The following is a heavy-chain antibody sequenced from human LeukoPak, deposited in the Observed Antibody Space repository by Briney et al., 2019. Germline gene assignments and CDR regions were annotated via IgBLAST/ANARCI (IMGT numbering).Heavy chain of an antibody. D-gene: IGHD3-9*01. V-gene: IGHV4-4*07. CDR3: ARDGLYTSGYSYFDY. CDR2: VHADGTS. J-gene: IGHJ4*01. Sequence: PSETLSLTCTVSGVSTTSYHWSWIRQFAGKKLEWLGRVHADGTSNYNPSLKSRVTMSVDTSKNQFSLILTSVTAADTAVYYCARDGLYTSGYSYFDYWGHGTLVTVSP. CDR1: GVSTTSYH.